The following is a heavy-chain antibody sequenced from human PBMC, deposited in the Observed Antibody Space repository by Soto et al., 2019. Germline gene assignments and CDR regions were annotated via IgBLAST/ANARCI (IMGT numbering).Heavy chain of an antibody. CDR2: IYYSGST. D-gene: IGHD6-13*01. Sequence: SETLSLTCTVSGGSISSGGYYWSWIRQHPGKGLEWIGYIYYSGSTYYNPSLKSRVTISVDTSKNQFSLKLSSVTAADTAVYYCARVALKVKSSSWPHYYYDGMDVWGQGTTVTVSS. V-gene: IGHV4-31*03. CDR3: ARVALKVKSSSWPHYYYDGMDV. J-gene: IGHJ6*02. CDR1: GGSISSGGYY.